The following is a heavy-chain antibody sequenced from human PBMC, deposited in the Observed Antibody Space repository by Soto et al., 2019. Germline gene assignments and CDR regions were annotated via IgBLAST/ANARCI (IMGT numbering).Heavy chain of an antibody. V-gene: IGHV4-59*08. CDR2: IYYSGST. CDR1: GGSISSYY. J-gene: IGHJ6*02. D-gene: IGHD2-2*01. CDR3: ARLTYCSSTSCYGGNYYYGMDV. Sequence: QVQLQESGPGLVKPSETLSLTCTVSGGSISSYYWSWIRQPPGKGLEWIGYIYYSGSTNYNPSLKRRVTISVATSKNQCSLKLSSVTAADTAVYYCARLTYCSSTSCYGGNYYYGMDVWGQGTTVTVSS.